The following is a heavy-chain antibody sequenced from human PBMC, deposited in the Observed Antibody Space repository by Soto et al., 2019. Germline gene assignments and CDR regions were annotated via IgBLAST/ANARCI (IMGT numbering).Heavy chain of an antibody. J-gene: IGHJ4*02. Sequence: QVQLQESGPGLVKPSGTLSLTCAVSGGSISDNWWSWVRQPPGKGLEWIGEIYHTGTTHYNPPLXXXXXXXXXXXXXXXXXXXSSVTAADTAGYYCARHIAVPRTRGFDFWGQGTLVTVSS. V-gene: IGHV4-4*02. CDR2: IYHTGTT. D-gene: IGHD3-22*01. CDR3: ARHIAVPRTRGFDF. CDR1: GGSISDNW.